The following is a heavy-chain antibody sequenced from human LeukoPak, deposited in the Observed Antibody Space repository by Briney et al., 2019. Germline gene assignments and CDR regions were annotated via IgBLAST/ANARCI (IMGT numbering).Heavy chain of an antibody. Sequence: PGGSLRLSCAASGFTFDDYGMSWVRQAPGKGLEWVSGINWNGGSTGYADSVKGRFTIPRDNAKNSLYLQMNSLRAEDTALYYCARGQGSGYDSNWFDPWGQGTLVTVSS. CDR3: ARGQGSGYDSNWFDP. CDR2: INWNGGST. CDR1: GFTFDDYG. D-gene: IGHD5-12*01. J-gene: IGHJ5*02. V-gene: IGHV3-20*04.